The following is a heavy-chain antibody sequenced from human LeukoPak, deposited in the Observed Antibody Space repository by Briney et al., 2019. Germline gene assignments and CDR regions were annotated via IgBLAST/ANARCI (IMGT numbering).Heavy chain of an antibody. CDR1: GYTFTSYY. CDR3: ARCESRSSSWGYYYMDV. CDR2: INPSGGST. J-gene: IGHJ6*03. Sequence: ASVKVSCKASGYTFTSYYMHWVRQAPGQGLEWMGIINPSGGSTSYAQKFQGRVTMTRDTSTSTVYMELSSLRSEDTAVYYCARCESRSSSWGYYYMDVWGKGTTVTVSS. V-gene: IGHV1-46*01. D-gene: IGHD6-6*01.